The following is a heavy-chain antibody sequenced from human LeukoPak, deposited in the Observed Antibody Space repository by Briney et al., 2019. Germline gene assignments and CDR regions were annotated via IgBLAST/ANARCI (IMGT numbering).Heavy chain of an antibody. V-gene: IGHV4-61*02. Sequence: SETLSLTCTVSAYSISSGYYWSWIRQPAGKGLEWIGRIYTSGSTNYNPSLKSRVTISVDTSKNQFSLKLSSVTAADTAVYYCARDGGRDPGYFDYWGQGTLVTVSS. D-gene: IGHD3-16*01. CDR3: ARDGGRDPGYFDY. J-gene: IGHJ4*02. CDR2: IYTSGST. CDR1: AYSISSGYY.